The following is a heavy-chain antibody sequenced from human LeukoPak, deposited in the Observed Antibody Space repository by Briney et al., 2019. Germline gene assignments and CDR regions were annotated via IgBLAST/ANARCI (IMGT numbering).Heavy chain of an antibody. CDR2: IYYSGST. Sequence: SETLSLTCTVPGGSISSYYWSWIRQPPGKGLEWIGYIYYSGSTNYNPSLKSRVTISVDTSKNQFSLKLSSVTAADTAVYYCARERAAGTTVIDYWGQGTLVTVSS. CDR1: GGSISSYY. J-gene: IGHJ4*02. V-gene: IGHV4-59*01. D-gene: IGHD6-13*01. CDR3: ARERAAGTTVIDY.